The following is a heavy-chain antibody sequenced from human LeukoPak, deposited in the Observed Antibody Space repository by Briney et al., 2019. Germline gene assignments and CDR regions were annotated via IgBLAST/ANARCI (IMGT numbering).Heavy chain of an antibody. J-gene: IGHJ1*01. CDR1: GGTFSSYA. Sequence: SVRVSCKASGGTFSSYAISWVRQAPGQGLEWMGGIIPIFGTANYAQNFQGRVTMTRDTSISTAYMELSSLMSEDMAVYYCARGLPKAVFGMVIEDWGQGTLVTVSS. CDR3: ARGLPKAVFGMVIED. V-gene: IGHV1-69*05. CDR2: IIPIFGTA. D-gene: IGHD3-3*01.